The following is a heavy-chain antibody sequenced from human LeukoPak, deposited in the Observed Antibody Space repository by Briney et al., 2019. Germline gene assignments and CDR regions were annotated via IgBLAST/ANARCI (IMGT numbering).Heavy chain of an antibody. CDR1: GFTFSSYG. CDR2: IWYDGSNK. V-gene: IGHV3-33*01. D-gene: IGHD6-13*01. J-gene: IGHJ4*02. Sequence: GGSLRLSCAASGFTFSSYGMHWVRQAPGKGLEWVAVIWYDGSNKYYADSVKGRFTISRDNSKNTLYLQMNSLRAEDTAVYYRARSIAAAGSTDYWGQGTLVTVSS. CDR3: ARSIAAAGSTDY.